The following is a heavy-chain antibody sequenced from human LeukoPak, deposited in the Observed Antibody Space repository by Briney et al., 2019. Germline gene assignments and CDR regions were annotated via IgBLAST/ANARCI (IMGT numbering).Heavy chain of an antibody. CDR2: IYPGDSDT. CDR1: GYSFTSYW. V-gene: IGHV5-51*01. Sequence: GESLKISCKGSGYSFTSYWIGWVRQMPGKGLEWMGIIYPGDSDTRYSPSFQGQVTISADKSISTAYLQWSSLKASDTAMYYCARQQTFHRYYYYGMDVWGQGTTVTVSS. CDR3: ARQQTFHRYYYYGMDV. J-gene: IGHJ6*02.